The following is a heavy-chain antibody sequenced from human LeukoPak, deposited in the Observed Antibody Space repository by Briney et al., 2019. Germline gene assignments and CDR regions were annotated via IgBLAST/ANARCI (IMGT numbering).Heavy chain of an antibody. CDR3: ARLEAAAGTDY. J-gene: IGHJ4*02. V-gene: IGHV4-39*01. CDR2: IYYSGST. Sequence: PSETLSLTCTVSGGSISSSSYYWGWIRQPPGKGLEWIGSIYYSGSTYYNPSLKSRVTISVDTSKNQFSLKLSSVTAADKAVYYCARLEAAAGTDYWGQGTLVTVSS. D-gene: IGHD6-13*01. CDR1: GGSISSSSYY.